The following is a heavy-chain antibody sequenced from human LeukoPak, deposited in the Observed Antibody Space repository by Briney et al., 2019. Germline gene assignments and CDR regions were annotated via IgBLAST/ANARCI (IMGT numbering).Heavy chain of an antibody. Sequence: GGSLRLSCAASGFTVSSNHMSWVRQGPGKGLEWVSVIYSGGSTYYADSVKGRFTISRDNSKNTLYLQMNSLRAEDTAVYYCASHSSSWYGFDYWGQGTIDTVSS. J-gene: IGHJ3*01. D-gene: IGHD6-13*01. CDR1: GFTVSSNH. CDR2: IYSGGST. V-gene: IGHV3-53*01. CDR3: ASHSSSWYGFDY.